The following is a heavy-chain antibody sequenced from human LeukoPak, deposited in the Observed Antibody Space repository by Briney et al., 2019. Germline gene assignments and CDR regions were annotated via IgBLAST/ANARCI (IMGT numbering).Heavy chain of an antibody. CDR1: GGSFSGYY. V-gene: IGHV4-34*01. Sequence: SETLSLTCAVYGGSFSGYYWSWIRQPPGKGLEWIGEINHSGSTNYNPSLKSRVTIPVDTSKNQFSLKLSSVTAADTAVYYCARVRGALGYCSSTSCYTRENYYYYGMDVWGQGTTVTVSS. J-gene: IGHJ6*02. D-gene: IGHD2-2*02. CDR3: ARVRGALGYCSSTSCYTRENYYYYGMDV. CDR2: INHSGST.